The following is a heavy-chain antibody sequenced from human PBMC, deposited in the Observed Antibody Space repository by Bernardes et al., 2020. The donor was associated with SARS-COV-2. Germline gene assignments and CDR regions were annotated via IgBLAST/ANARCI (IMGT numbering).Heavy chain of an antibody. J-gene: IGHJ4*02. CDR3: VKGSVAVAGVDY. CDR2: ISINGDHT. CDR1: GFTFSNYA. Sequence: GGSLRLSCSVSGFTFSNYAMHWVRQAPGKGLEYVSAISINGDHTFYVDSVKGRFIISRDDSKNMLYLQMSSLRVEDTAIYFCVKGSVAVAGVDYWGQGTLVTVSS. D-gene: IGHD6-19*01. V-gene: IGHV3-64D*06.